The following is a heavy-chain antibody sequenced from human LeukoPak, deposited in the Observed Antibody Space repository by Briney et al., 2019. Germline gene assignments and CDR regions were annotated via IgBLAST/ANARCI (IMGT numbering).Heavy chain of an antibody. D-gene: IGHD3-22*01. CDR2: INQDGSEK. Sequence: GGSLRLSCAASGFTFSSYWMNWVRQAPGKGLEWVASINQDGSEKYFVDSVKGRFTISRDNAKNSVYLQMTSLRAEDTAVYYCASYWDSSGYYSNAFDIWGQGTMVTVSS. J-gene: IGHJ3*02. V-gene: IGHV3-7*03. CDR1: GFTFSSYW. CDR3: ASYWDSSGYYSNAFDI.